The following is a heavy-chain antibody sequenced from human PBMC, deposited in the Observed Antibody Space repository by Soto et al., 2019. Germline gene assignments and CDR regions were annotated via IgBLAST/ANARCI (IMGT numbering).Heavy chain of an antibody. V-gene: IGHV3-33*01. D-gene: IGHD3-16*01. CDR1: GFTFSSYG. Sequence: QVQLVESGGGVFKPGRSLRLSCAASGFTFSSYGMHWVRQPPGKGLEWVAFIWHDGGNKFYAESGKGRFTISRDNSKNTLYLHMPSLSAEDTAMYYCARDGDVNTGFGKDYWGQGTLVTVSS. CDR3: ARDGDVNTGFGKDY. J-gene: IGHJ4*02. CDR2: IWHDGGNK.